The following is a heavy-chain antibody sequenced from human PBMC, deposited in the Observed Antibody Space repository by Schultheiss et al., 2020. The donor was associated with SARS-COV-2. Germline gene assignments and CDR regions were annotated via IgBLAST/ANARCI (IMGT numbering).Heavy chain of an antibody. CDR1: GYTFTSYA. J-gene: IGHJ6*02. Sequence: ASVKVSCKASGYTFTSYAMHWVRQAPGQRLEWMGWSNAGNGNTKYSQEFQGRVTITRDTSISTAYMELSRLRSDDTAVYYCASPLGDYYYGMDVWGQGTTVTVSS. CDR3: ASPLGDYYYGMDV. CDR2: SNAGNGNT. V-gene: IGHV1-3*02.